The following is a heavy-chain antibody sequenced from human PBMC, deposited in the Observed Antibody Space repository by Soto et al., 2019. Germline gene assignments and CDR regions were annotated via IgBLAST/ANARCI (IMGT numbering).Heavy chain of an antibody. V-gene: IGHV1-69*13. Sequence: SVKVSCKASGGTFSSYAISWVRQAPGQGLEWMGGIIPIFGTANYAQKFQGRVTITADESTSTAYMELSSLRSEDTAVYYCARGIAVAGTRRSYYYYYGMDGWGQGTTVTVSS. CDR1: GGTFSSYA. CDR3: ARGIAVAGTRRSYYYYYGMDG. J-gene: IGHJ6*02. CDR2: IIPIFGTA. D-gene: IGHD6-19*01.